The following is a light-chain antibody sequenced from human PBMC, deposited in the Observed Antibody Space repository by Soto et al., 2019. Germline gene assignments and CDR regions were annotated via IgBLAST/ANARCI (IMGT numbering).Light chain of an antibody. V-gene: IGKV3-15*01. CDR1: QSVSSN. CDR3: QLYNNWPPTWT. J-gene: IGKJ1*01. CDR2: VAS. Sequence: EIVMTQSPATLSVSPGERATLSCRASQSVSSNLAWYQQKPAQAPRLLISVASTRAVAFPARFSGSGSGTEFTLTISRLQSEDFAVYYCQLYNNWPPTWTFGQGTKMEIK.